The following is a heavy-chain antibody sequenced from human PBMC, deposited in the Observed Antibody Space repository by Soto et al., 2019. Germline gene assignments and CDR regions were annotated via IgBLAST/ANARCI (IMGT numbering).Heavy chain of an antibody. Sequence: EVQLLESGGGLIQPGGSLRLSCVASGFTFEDNGMTWVRQAPGKGLEWIATMSGSGGSTYYADSVKGRFIISRHNSEHTLHLQMNRLRVEDTAIYYCAKDRESYYHPESFDSWGQGTLVSVSS. CDR3: AKDRESYYHPESFDS. CDR2: MSGSGGST. CDR1: GFTFEDNG. J-gene: IGHJ5*01. D-gene: IGHD3-10*01. V-gene: IGHV3-23*01.